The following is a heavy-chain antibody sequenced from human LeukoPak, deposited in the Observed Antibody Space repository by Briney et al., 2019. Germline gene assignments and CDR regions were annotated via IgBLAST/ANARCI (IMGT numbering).Heavy chain of an antibody. J-gene: IGHJ4*02. CDR3: AKGTDYSDYLDY. D-gene: IGHD4-11*01. Sequence: GGSLRLSCAASGFTFSSHAMSWVRQAPGKRLEWVSSISGSGGSTYYADSVKGCFTISRANSTNTLYLQMNSLRTHDTALLCCAKGTDYSDYLDYWGQGTLVTVSS. CDR1: GFTFSSHA. CDR2: ISGSGGST. V-gene: IGHV3-23*01.